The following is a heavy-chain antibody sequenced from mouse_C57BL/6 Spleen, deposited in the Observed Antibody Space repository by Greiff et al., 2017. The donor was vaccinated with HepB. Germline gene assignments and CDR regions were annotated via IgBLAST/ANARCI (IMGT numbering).Heavy chain of an antibody. Sequence: EVKVEESGGGLVQPGGSLKLSCAASGFTFSDYYMYWVRQTPEKRLEWVAYISNGGGSTYYPDTVKGRFTISRDNAKNTLYLQMSRLKSEDTAMYYCARAYYSNFYAMDYWGQGTSVTVSS. CDR1: GFTFSDYY. J-gene: IGHJ4*01. CDR2: ISNGGGST. CDR3: ARAYYSNFYAMDY. D-gene: IGHD2-5*01. V-gene: IGHV5-12*01.